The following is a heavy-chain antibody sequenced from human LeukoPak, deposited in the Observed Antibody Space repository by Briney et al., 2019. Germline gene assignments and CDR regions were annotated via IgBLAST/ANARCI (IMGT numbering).Heavy chain of an antibody. D-gene: IGHD6-6*01. Sequence: GGSLRLSCAASGFTFSSYAMSWVRQAPGKGLEWVSAISGSGGSTYYADSVKGRFTISRDNSENTLYLQMNSLRAEDTAVYYYAKDNIAARPGLFDYWGQGTLFTVS. J-gene: IGHJ4*02. CDR3: AKDNIAARPGLFDY. V-gene: IGHV3-23*01. CDR1: GFTFSSYA. CDR2: ISGSGGST.